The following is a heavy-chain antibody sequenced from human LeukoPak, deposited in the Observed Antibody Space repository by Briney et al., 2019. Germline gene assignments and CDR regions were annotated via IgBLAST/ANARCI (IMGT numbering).Heavy chain of an antibody. D-gene: IGHD3-10*01. CDR1: GGSMTGYH. CDR2: IYYSGRT. J-gene: IGHJ4*02. V-gene: IGHV4-59*01. CDR3: ARAVYDSRSYPFDY. Sequence: SETLSLTCTVSGGSMTGYHWTWIRQSPGKGLEWIGYIYYSGRTNYNPSLKSRVTISIDTSSNYFSLKVSSVTAVDTAVYYCARAVYDSRSYPFDYWGQGTLVTVSS.